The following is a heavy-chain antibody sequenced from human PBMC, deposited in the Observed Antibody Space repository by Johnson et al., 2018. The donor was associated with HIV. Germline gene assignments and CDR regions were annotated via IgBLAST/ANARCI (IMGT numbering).Heavy chain of an antibody. V-gene: IGHV3-30*02. J-gene: IGHJ3*02. CDR3: TKGDSGSVI. Sequence: QVQLVESGGGVVQPVGSLRLSCAASGFIFSSYGMHWVRQAPGKGLEWVAFIWYDGSKKYYVDSVKGRFTISRDNSKNTLFLQMSSLRAEDTAVYYCTKGDSGSVIWGQGTMVIVSS. CDR2: IWYDGSKK. D-gene: IGHD6-19*01. CDR1: GFIFSSYG.